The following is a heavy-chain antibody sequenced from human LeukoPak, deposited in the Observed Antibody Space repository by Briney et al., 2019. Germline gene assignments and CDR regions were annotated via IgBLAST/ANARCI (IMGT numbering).Heavy chain of an antibody. D-gene: IGHD3-3*01. CDR3: ARGRLVIDY. Sequence: GGSLRLSCAASGFTFSSYVMHWVRQAPGKGLEWVAVIWYDGSNKYYADSVKGRFTISRDNSKNTLYPQMNSLRAEDTAVYYCARGRLVIDYWGQGTLVTVSS. CDR1: GFTFSSYV. V-gene: IGHV3-33*01. J-gene: IGHJ4*02. CDR2: IWYDGSNK.